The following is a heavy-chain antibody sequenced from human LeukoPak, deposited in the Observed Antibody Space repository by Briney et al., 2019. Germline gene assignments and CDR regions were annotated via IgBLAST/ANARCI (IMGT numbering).Heavy chain of an antibody. D-gene: IGHD4-17*01. Sequence: GRSLRLSCAASGFTFDDYAMHWVREAPGKGLEWVSGISWNSGSIGYADSVKGRFTISRDNAKNSLYLQMNSLRAEDTALYYCAKDISDGDETGYFDYWGQGTLVTVSS. J-gene: IGHJ4*02. CDR2: ISWNSGSI. CDR3: AKDISDGDETGYFDY. V-gene: IGHV3-9*01. CDR1: GFTFDDYA.